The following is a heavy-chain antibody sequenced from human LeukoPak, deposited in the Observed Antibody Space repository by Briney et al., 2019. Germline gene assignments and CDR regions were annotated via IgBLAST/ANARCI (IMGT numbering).Heavy chain of an antibody. V-gene: IGHV5-51*01. Sequence: GESLKISCKGSGYSFTSYWIGWVRQMPGKGLEWMGIIYPGDSDTRYSPSFQGQVTISADKSISTAYLQWSSLKASDTAVYYCARHSYYYGSGTRAPFDYWGQGTLVTVSS. J-gene: IGHJ4*02. CDR3: ARHSYYYGSGTRAPFDY. CDR2: IYPGDSDT. CDR1: GYSFTSYW. D-gene: IGHD3-10*01.